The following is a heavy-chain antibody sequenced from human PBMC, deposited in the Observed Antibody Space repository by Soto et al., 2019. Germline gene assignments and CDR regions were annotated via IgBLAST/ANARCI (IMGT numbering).Heavy chain of an antibody. D-gene: IGHD3-22*01. Sequence: QVQLQESGPGLVKPSQTLSITCTVSGGSISSGGYYWSWIRQHPRKGLEWIGYIYYSGSTYYNPSLKSRVTVSVDTSKTQFVLKLSSVTAADTAMYYCARDGVLIVADTWTDLYFHLWGRVTLVSVSS. CDR3: ARDGVLIVADTWTDLYFHL. J-gene: IGHJ2*01. V-gene: IGHV4-31*03. CDR2: IYYSGST. CDR1: GGSISSGGYY.